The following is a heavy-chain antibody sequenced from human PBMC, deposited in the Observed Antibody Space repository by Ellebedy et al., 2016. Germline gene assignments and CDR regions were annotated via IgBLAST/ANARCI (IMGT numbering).Heavy chain of an antibody. D-gene: IGHD5-12*01. Sequence: GESLKISCQGSGYSFTNHWIVWVRRKPGKGLEFMGIIYPGDSDTKYNPSFQGQVTISADRSTSTAYLQWSGLKASDTAMYFCARREYFRGSHWFHPWGQGTLVTVAS. CDR2: IYPGDSDT. J-gene: IGHJ5*02. CDR3: ARREYFRGSHWFHP. V-gene: IGHV5-51*01. CDR1: GYSFTNHW.